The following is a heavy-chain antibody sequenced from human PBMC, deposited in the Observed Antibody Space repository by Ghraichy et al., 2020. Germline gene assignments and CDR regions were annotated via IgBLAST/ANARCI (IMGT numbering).Heavy chain of an antibody. CDR1: GYTSANHG. D-gene: IGHD5-24*01. Sequence: ASVKVSCKASGYTSANHGITWVRQAPGQGLEWMGWISVYNGDTKYAQKVQARVTMTTDTSTNTAYMELRSLRSEDTAMYYCASRTDGYNMYAFDIWGRGTKVTVSS. CDR3: ASRTDGYNMYAFDI. J-gene: IGHJ3*02. CDR2: ISVYNGDT. V-gene: IGHV1-18*01.